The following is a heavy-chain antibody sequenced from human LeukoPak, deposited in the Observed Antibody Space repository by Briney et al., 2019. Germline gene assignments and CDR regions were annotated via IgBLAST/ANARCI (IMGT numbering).Heavy chain of an antibody. CDR1: GFTFSSYS. CDR2: ISSSSSYI. CDR3: ARGRGYYDSSGHLPFDY. J-gene: IGHJ4*02. V-gene: IGHV3-21*04. Sequence: GGSLRLSCAASGFTFSSYSMSWVRQAPGKGLEWVSSISSSSSYIYYADSVKSRFTISRDNAKNSLYLQMNSLRAEDTAVYYCARGRGYYDSSGHLPFDYWGQGTLVTVSS. D-gene: IGHD3-22*01.